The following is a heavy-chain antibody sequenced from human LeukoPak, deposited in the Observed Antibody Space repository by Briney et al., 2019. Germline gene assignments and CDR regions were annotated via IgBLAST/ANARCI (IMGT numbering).Heavy chain of an antibody. Sequence: GGSLRLSCAASGFTFSRYWMHWVRQAPGKGLVWVSRINSDGSSTSYADSVKGRFTISRDNAKNSLYLQMNSLGAEDTAVYYCARLHVKFYCSGGSCYPGHWGQGTLVTVSS. CDR1: GFTFSRYW. D-gene: IGHD2-15*01. CDR3: ARLHVKFYCSGGSCYPGH. J-gene: IGHJ4*02. V-gene: IGHV3-74*01. CDR2: INSDGSST.